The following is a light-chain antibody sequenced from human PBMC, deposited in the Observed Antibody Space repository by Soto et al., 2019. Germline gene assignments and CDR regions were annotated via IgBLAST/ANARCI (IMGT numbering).Light chain of an antibody. Sequence: DIQMTQSPSSLSASVGDRVTITCRASQTISIYLNWYQQKPGKAPKPLIYAASSLQSGVPSRFRGSGSGTDFTLTINSLQPEDFATYYCQQSYSFPRTFGQGTKVEIK. CDR2: AAS. V-gene: IGKV1-39*01. J-gene: IGKJ1*01. CDR1: QTISIY. CDR3: QQSYSFPRT.